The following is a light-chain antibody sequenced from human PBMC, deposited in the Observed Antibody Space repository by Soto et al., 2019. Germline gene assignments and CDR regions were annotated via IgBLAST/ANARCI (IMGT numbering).Light chain of an antibody. V-gene: IGLV2-8*01. CDR1: SSDVGAYNY. CDR3: SSSAGNNVGL. CDR2: EVS. J-gene: IGLJ2*01. Sequence: QSALTQPPSASGSPGQSVTISCTGTSSDVGAYNYVSWYQQHPGKAPKLIIYEVSKRPSGVPDRFSGSKSGNTASLTVSGLQAEDEADYYCSSSAGNNVGLFGGGTKLTVL.